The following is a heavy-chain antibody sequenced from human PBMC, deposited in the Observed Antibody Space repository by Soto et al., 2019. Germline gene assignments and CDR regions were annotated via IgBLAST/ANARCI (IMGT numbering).Heavy chain of an antibody. CDR2: IKSKTDGGTT. CDR3: TTASEQIGVGYYYYYMDV. CDR1: GFTFSNAW. D-gene: IGHD6-6*01. J-gene: IGHJ6*03. Sequence: PGGSLRLSCAASGFTFSNAWMSWVRQAPGKGLEWVGRIKSKTDGGTTDYAAPVKGRFTISRDDSKNTLYLQMNSLKTEDTAVYYCTTASEQIGVGYYYYYMDVWGKGTTVTVSS. V-gene: IGHV3-15*01.